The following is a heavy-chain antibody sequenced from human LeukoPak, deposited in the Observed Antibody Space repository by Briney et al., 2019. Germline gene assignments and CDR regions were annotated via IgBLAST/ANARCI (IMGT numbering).Heavy chain of an antibody. J-gene: IGHJ4*02. CDR2: IYPGDSGS. CDR3: ARLPLSCTSCYVSD. D-gene: IGHD2-2*01. Sequence: GESLQISCQGSGYNFPTYWIGWVRQMPGKALEWMGIIYPGDSGSRYSPSFQGQVTISADKSISTAYLQWSSLKASDTAMYYCARLPLSCTSCYVSDWGQGTLVIVSS. CDR1: GYNFPTYW. V-gene: IGHV5-51*01.